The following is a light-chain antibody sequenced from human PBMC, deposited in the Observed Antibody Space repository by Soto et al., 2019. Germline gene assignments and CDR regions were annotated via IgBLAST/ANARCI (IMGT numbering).Light chain of an antibody. CDR3: QQYNNFPWT. V-gene: IGKV1-5*03. CDR2: KTS. J-gene: IGKJ1*01. Sequence: DIQMTQSPSTLSASVGDRVTISSRASQSISSWLAWYQQKPGKAPKFVIYKTSNLESGVPSRFSGSGSGTEFSLTISSLQPDDFATYYCQQYNNFPWTFGQGTKVDIK. CDR1: QSISSW.